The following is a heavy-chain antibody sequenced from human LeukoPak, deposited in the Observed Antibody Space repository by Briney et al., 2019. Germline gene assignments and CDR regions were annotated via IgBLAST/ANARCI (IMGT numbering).Heavy chain of an antibody. D-gene: IGHD6-19*01. CDR3: ARAVAGPWDYYYGMDV. J-gene: IGHJ6*02. CDR2: ISYDGSNK. V-gene: IGHV3-30-3*01. CDR1: GFTFSSYA. Sequence: PGRPLRLSCAASGFTFSSYAMHWVREAPGKGLEGVAVISYDGSNKYYADSVKGPFPISRDNSKNTLYLQMNSLRAEDTAVYYCARAVAGPWDYYYGMDVWGQGTTVTVSS.